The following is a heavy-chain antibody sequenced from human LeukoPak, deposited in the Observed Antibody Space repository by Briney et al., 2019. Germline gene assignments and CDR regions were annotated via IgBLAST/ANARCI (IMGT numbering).Heavy chain of an antibody. Sequence: PGGSLRLSCAASGFTFSSYSMNRVRQAPGKGLEWVSYISSSSSYTNYADSVKGRFTISRDNAKNSLYLQMNSLRAEDTAVYYCASTVLPQWKNGMDVWGQGTTVTVSS. D-gene: IGHD3-10*01. J-gene: IGHJ6*02. V-gene: IGHV3-21*05. CDR2: ISSSSSYT. CDR1: GFTFSSYS. CDR3: ASTVLPQWKNGMDV.